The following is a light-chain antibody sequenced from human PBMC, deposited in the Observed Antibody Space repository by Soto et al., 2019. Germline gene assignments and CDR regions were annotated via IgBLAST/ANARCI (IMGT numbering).Light chain of an antibody. CDR3: CAYAGTNTVV. J-gene: IGLJ2*01. CDR1: SSDVGSYNL. Sequence: QSVLTQPASVSGSPGQSITISCTGASSDVGSYNLVSWYQQYPGKAPKLMIYEGSKRPSGVSNRFSGSKSGNTASLTISGLQAEDEADYHCCAYAGTNTVVFGGGTQLTVL. CDR2: EGS. V-gene: IGLV2-23*01.